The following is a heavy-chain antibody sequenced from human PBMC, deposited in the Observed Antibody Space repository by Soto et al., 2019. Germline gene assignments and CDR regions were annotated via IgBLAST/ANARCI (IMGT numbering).Heavy chain of an antibody. Sequence: PGGSLRLSCAASGFTFSSYAMSWVRQAPGKGLEWVSAISGSGGSTYYADSVKGRFTISRDNSKNTLYLQMNSLRAEDTAVYYCAKDQAYYDFWSGYSPMWFDPWGQGTLVTVSS. J-gene: IGHJ5*02. CDR1: GFTFSSYA. D-gene: IGHD3-3*01. CDR3: AKDQAYYDFWSGYSPMWFDP. CDR2: ISGSGGST. V-gene: IGHV3-23*01.